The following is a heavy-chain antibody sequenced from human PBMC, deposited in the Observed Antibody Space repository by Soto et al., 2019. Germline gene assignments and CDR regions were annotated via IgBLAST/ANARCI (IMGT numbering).Heavy chain of an antibody. V-gene: IGHV3-73*02. CDR1: GFTFSSA. CDR3: ARDRIGVDH. CDR2: IRSKVNNYAT. D-gene: IGHD3-16*01. J-gene: IGHJ4*02. Sequence: EVQLVESGGGLVQPGGSLKLSCAASGFTFSSAVHWVRQAPGKGLEWVGRIRSKVNNYATAYIESVRDRFTISRDESKNMAFLQMDSLKTEDTAVYYCARDRIGVDHWGQGTLVTVSS.